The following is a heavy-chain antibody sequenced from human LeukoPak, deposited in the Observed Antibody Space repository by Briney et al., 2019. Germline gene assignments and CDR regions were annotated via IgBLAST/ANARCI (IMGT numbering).Heavy chain of an antibody. J-gene: IGHJ4*02. CDR1: GFTFSGSA. CDR2: IRSKANSYAT. CDR3: AKGVNYYDNSAIGY. V-gene: IGHV3-73*01. Sequence: GGSLRLSCAASGFTFSGSAMHWVRQASGKGLEWVGRIRSKANSYATTYAASVKGRFTISRDDSKNTAYLQMNSLRAEDTAVYYCAKGVNYYDNSAIGYWGQGTLVTVSS. D-gene: IGHD3-22*01.